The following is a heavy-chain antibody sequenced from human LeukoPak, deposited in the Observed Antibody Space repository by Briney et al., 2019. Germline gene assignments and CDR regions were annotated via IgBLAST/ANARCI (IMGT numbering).Heavy chain of an antibody. J-gene: IGHJ4*02. V-gene: IGHV3-48*04. D-gene: IGHD1-7*01. CDR3: ARGYNWNYPIDY. Sequence: GGSLRLSCAASGFSFSSYGMSWIRQAPGKGLEWVSYISTAGSTIYYADSVKGRFTISRDNAKNSLYLQMNSLRAEDTAVYYCARGYNWNYPIDYWGQGALVTVSS. CDR1: GFSFSSYG. CDR2: ISTAGSTI.